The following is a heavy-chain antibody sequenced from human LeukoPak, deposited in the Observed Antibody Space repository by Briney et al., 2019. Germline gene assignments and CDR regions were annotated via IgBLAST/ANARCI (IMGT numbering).Heavy chain of an antibody. CDR1: GFTFSSYG. J-gene: IGHJ3*02. D-gene: IGHD3-22*01. CDR2: IWYDGSNK. CDR3: AKMWGFYHDSGGYYHDAFDI. V-gene: IGHV3-33*06. Sequence: PGGSLRLSCAASGFTFSSYGMHWVRQAPGKGLEWVAVIWYDGSNKYYADSVKGRFTISRDNSKNTLYLQMHSLRAEDTAVYYCAKMWGFYHDSGGYYHDAFDIWGQGTMVTVSS.